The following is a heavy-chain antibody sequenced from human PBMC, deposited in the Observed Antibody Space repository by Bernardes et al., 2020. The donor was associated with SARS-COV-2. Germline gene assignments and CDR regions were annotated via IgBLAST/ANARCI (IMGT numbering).Heavy chain of an antibody. D-gene: IGHD6-13*01. V-gene: IGHV3-74*01. CDR3: ARVSGSSWYFDL. CDR1: GFIFSDYW. J-gene: IGHJ2*01. CDR2: INTDGTDA. Sequence: GGSLRLSCAASGFIFSDYWMHWVRQAPGKGLVWVSRINTDGTDADYADSVKGRFTISRDNAKNTLNLQMNSLRAEDTAVYYCARVSGSSWYFDLWGRGTLVTVSS.